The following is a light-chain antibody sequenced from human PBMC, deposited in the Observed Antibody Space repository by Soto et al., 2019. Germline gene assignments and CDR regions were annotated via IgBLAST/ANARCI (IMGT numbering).Light chain of an antibody. CDR1: TSDVGGYNY. V-gene: IGLV2-14*01. J-gene: IGLJ1*01. CDR3: LSKTSTISYV. CDR2: EVS. Sequence: QSALTQPASVSGSPGQSISISFTGTTSDVGGYNYVSWYQQHPGKVPKLLIHEVSNRPSGVSNRFSGSKSGNTASLTISGLQAEDEADYYCLSKTSTISYVFGTGTKV.